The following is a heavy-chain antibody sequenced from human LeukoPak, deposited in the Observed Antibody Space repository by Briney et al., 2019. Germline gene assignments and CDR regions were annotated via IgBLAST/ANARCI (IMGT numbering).Heavy chain of an antibody. CDR2: ISGSGGST. CDR3: AKEPALVAAQYYFGY. V-gene: IGHV3-23*01. CDR1: GFTFSSYA. Sequence: PGGSLRLSCAASGFTFSSYAMNWVRQAPGKGLEWVSAISGSGGSTYYADSVKDRFTISRDNSKNTLYLQMNSLRAEDTAVYYCAKEPALVAAQYYFGYWGQGTLVTVSS. D-gene: IGHD2-15*01. J-gene: IGHJ4*02.